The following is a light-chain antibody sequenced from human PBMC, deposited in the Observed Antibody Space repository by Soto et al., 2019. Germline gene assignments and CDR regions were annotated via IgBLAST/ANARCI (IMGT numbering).Light chain of an antibody. CDR1: RSDVGGYNY. J-gene: IGLJ2*01. V-gene: IGLV2-14*01. CDR3: SSYTSSSNVV. CDR2: DVS. Sequence: QSALTQPASVSGSPGQSITISCPGTRSDVGGYNYVSWYQQHPGKAPKLMIYDVSNRPSGVSNRFSGSKSGNTASLTISGLQAEDEADYYCSSYTSSSNVVFGGVTKLTVL.